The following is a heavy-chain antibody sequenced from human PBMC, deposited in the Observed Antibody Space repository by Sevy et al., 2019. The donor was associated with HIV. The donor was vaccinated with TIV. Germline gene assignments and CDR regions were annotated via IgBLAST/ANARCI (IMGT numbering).Heavy chain of an antibody. CDR3: ARHCSSTSCSHAFDI. Sequence: SETLSLTCAVYGGSFSGYYWSWIRQPPGKGLEWIGEINHSGSTKYNPSLKSRVTISVDTSKNQFSLKLSSVTAADTAVYYWARHCSSTSCSHAFDIWVQGTMVTVSS. V-gene: IGHV4-34*01. D-gene: IGHD2-2*01. CDR2: INHSGST. J-gene: IGHJ3*02. CDR1: GGSFSGYY.